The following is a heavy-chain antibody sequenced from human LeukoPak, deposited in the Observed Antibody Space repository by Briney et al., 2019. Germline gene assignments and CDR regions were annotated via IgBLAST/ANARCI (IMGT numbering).Heavy chain of an antibody. J-gene: IGHJ4*02. V-gene: IGHV1-2*02. CDR3: ARARDYYGSGSYRFYFDS. D-gene: IGHD3-10*01. CDR1: GYTFTGYY. CDR2: INPNSGGS. Sequence: ASVKVSCKASGYTFTGYYMNWVRQAPGQGLEWMGWINPNSGGSNYAQKFHGRVTMTRDTSISTVYMELSRLRSDDTAVYYRARARDYYGSGSYRFYFDSWGQGTLVTVSS.